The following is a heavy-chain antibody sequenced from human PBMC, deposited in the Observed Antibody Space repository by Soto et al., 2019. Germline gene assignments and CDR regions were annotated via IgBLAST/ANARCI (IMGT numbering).Heavy chain of an antibody. CDR2: ISAYNGNT. J-gene: IGHJ3*02. Sequence: ASVKVSCKASGYTFTSYGISWVRQAPGQGLEWMGWISAYNGNTNYAQKLQGRVTMTTDTSTSTAYMELRSLRSDDTAAYYCARSGYFWSGTKSLDAFDIWGQGTMVTVSS. V-gene: IGHV1-18*04. D-gene: IGHD3-3*01. CDR1: GYTFTSYG. CDR3: ARSGYFWSGTKSLDAFDI.